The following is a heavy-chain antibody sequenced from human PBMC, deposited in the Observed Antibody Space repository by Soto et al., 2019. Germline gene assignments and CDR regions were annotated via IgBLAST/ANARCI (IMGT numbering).Heavy chain of an antibody. Sequence: SGPTLVNPTETLTLTCTVSGISLSNDRTGVSWIRQPPGKALEWLAHIFSNDEKSHSTSLKSRLTISKDTSKSQVVLTMTNVDPVDTATYYCARILRNNHHPPDYWGQGTLVTVSS. CDR2: IFSNDEK. CDR3: ARILRNNHHPPDY. CDR1: GISLSNDRTG. J-gene: IGHJ4*02. V-gene: IGHV2-26*01.